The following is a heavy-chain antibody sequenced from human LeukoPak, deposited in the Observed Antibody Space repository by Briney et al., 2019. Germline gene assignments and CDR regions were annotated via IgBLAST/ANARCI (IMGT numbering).Heavy chain of an antibody. D-gene: IGHD6-6*01. J-gene: IGHJ4*02. CDR1: GYTFTSYG. Sequence: GASVKVSCKASGYTFTSYGNSWVRQAPGQGLEWMGWTSAYNGNTNYAQKLQGRVTMTTDTSTSTAYMELRSLRSDDTAVYYCARESYSSSSQYYFDYWGQGTLVTVSS. CDR3: ARESYSSSSQYYFDY. V-gene: IGHV1-18*01. CDR2: TSAYNGNT.